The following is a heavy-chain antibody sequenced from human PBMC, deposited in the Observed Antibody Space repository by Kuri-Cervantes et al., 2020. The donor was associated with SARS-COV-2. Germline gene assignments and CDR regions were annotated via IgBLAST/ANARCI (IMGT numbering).Heavy chain of an antibody. CDR3: ARSGIFGVVIISGDWFDP. J-gene: IGHJ5*02. CDR1: GFTFSSYS. V-gene: IGHV3-21*04. D-gene: IGHD3-3*01. CDR2: ISSSSSYI. Sequence: GESLKISCAASGFTFSSYSMNWVRQAPGKGLEWVSSISSSSSYIYYADSVKGRFTISRDNAKNSLYLQMNSLRSDDTAVYYCARSGIFGVVIISGDWFDPWGQGTLVTVSS.